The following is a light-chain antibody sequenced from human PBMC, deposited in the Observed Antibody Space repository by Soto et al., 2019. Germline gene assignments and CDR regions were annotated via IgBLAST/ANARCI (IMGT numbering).Light chain of an antibody. V-gene: IGKV1-39*01. CDR1: QSISSY. CDR2: AAS. Sequence: IQMTQSPSSLSASLGNRVTITFRASQSISSYLNSYQQKPGKAPKLLIYAASSLQSGVPSRFSGSGSGTDFTLTISSLQPEDFATYYCQQSYSTPIFGQGTRLENK. CDR3: QQSYSTPI. J-gene: IGKJ5*01.